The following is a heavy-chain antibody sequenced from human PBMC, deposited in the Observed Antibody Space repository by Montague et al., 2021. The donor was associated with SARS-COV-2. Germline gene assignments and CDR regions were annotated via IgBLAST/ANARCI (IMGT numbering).Heavy chain of an antibody. V-gene: IGHV4-59*01. CDR3: ARVGRGSSWYEVAFDI. CDR2: IYNSGST. J-gene: IGHJ3*02. CDR1: GGSISRYS. Sequence: SETLSPTCTVSGGSISRYSWTWIRQPPGKGLEWTGYIYNSGSTNXNPSLTSGVTISVDTSKNQFSLKLSSVAAADTAVYYCARVGRGSSWYEVAFDIWGQGTMVTVSS. D-gene: IGHD6-13*01.